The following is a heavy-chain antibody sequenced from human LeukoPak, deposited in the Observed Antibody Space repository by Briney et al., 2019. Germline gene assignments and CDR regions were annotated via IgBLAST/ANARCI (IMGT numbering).Heavy chain of an antibody. CDR3: ARRLTQYDCFDP. CDR2: TYYRSTWYN. CDR1: GESVSSKSDT. V-gene: IGHV6-1*01. J-gene: IGHJ5*02. D-gene: IGHD2-2*01. Sequence: SQTLSLTCASSGESVSSKSDTWNWIRQSPSRGLEWLGRTYYRSTWYNDYAVSVRGRITVNPDTSKNQFSLHLNSVTPEDTAVYYCARRLTQYDCFDPWGQGILVTVSS.